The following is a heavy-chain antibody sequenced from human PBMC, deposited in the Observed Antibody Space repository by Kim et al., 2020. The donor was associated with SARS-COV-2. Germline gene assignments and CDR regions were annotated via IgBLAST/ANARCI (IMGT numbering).Heavy chain of an antibody. CDR3: ARDPNQGPPQT. CDR2: T. V-gene: IGHV3-53*01. Sequence: TYNAGSAKGRFTSTSDNSKNTLYLQMSRLRAEDTAVYYCARDPNQGPPQTWGQGTLVTVSS. J-gene: IGHJ5*02.